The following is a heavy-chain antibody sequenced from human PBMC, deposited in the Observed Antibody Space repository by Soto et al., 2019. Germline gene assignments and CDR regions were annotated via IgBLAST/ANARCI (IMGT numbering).Heavy chain of an antibody. J-gene: IGHJ6*01. CDR1: GGSFSGYY. V-gene: IGHV4-34*01. CDR2: INHSGST. CDR3: ARGSSSWYWGYYYYGMDV. D-gene: IGHD6-13*01. Sequence: SETLSLTCAVYGGSFSGYYWSWIRQPPGKGLEWIGEINHSGSTNYNPSLKGRVTISVDTSKNQFSLKLSSVTAADTAVYYCARGSSSWYWGYYYYGMDVW.